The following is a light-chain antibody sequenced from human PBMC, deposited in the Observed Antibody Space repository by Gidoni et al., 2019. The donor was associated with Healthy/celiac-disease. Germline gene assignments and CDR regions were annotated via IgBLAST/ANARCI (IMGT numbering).Light chain of an antibody. CDR1: QGISNY. CDR3: QKYNSPPFT. J-gene: IGKJ3*01. CDR2: DAS. V-gene: IGKV1-27*01. Sequence: DIKMNKSPSSLYASVGDRVTITCRASQGISNYLAWYQQQPGKVPKLLLYDASTLQSGVPSRFSGSGSGTYFTLTISSLQPEDVATYYCQKYNSPPFTFGPGTKVDIK.